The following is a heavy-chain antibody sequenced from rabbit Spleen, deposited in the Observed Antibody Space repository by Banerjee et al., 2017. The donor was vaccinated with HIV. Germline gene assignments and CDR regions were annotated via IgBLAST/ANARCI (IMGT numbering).Heavy chain of an antibody. Sequence: QEQLVESGGGLVQPEGSLTLTCTASGFSFSDGYVMCWVRQAPGKGLEWIACINSVSGATVYATWAKGRFTISSHNAQNTVDLQMNSLTAADTATYFCVRDTWHFKLWGPGTLVTVS. D-gene: IGHD3-1*01. CDR2: INSVSGAT. J-gene: IGHJ4*01. CDR1: GFSFSDGYV. V-gene: IGHV1S45*01. CDR3: VRDTWHFKL.